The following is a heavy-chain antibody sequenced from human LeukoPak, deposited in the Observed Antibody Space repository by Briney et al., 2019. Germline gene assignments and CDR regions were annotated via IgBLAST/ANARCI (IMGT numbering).Heavy chain of an antibody. J-gene: IGHJ4*02. CDR1: GYTFTSYG. V-gene: IGHV1-18*01. D-gene: IGHD3-22*01. Sequence: ASVKGSCKASGYTFTSYGISWVRQAPGQGLEWMGWISAYNGRTNYAQKLQGRVTMTTDTSTSTGYMELRSLRSDDTAVYYCARDRRYYYDSSGYYYPFDYWGQGTLVTVSS. CDR2: ISAYNGRT. CDR3: ARDRRYYYDSSGYYYPFDY.